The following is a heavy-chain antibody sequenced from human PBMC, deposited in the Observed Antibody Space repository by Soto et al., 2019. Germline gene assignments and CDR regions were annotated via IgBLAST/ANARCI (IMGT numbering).Heavy chain of an antibody. V-gene: IGHV4-31*03. D-gene: IGHD2-2*02. CDR3: GSFSDRITPATIVD. CDR1: GASISSVGYY. J-gene: IGHJ4*02. CDR2: IYHSGST. Sequence: QVQLQESGPGLVQPSQTLSLTCSVSGASISSVGYYWTWIRQHPGEGLEWIGYIYHSGSTFYNPSLKSRLTISVDTSKHQFSLRLSSVTAADTAVYYCGSFSDRITPATIVDWGQGTLVTVSS.